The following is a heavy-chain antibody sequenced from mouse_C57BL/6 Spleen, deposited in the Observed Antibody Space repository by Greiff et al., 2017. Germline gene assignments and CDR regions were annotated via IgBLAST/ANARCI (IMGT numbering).Heavy chain of an antibody. CDR2: IYPGSGST. V-gene: IGHV1-55*01. D-gene: IGHD1-1*01. Sequence: QVQLKQPGAELVKPGASVKMSCKASGYTFTSYWITWVKQRPGQGLEWIGDIYPGSGSTNYNEKFKSKATLTVDTSSSTAYMQLSSLTSEDSAVYYCARDIRTTVVADYAMDYWGQGTSVTVSS. CDR3: ARDIRTTVVADYAMDY. J-gene: IGHJ4*01. CDR1: GYTFTSYW.